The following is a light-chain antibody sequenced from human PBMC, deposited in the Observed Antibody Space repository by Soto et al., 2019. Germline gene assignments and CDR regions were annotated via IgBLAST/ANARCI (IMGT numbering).Light chain of an antibody. CDR3: ETWDFNTRV. V-gene: IGLV4-60*02. CDR1: SGHSSYI. Sequence: QLVLTQSSSASASLGSSVKLTYTLSSGHSSYIIAWHQQQPGKAPRYLMKLEGSGNYNKGSGLPDRFSGSTSGADRYLTISNLQFEDEADYYCETWDFNTRVFGGGTKLTVL. CDR2: LEGSGNY. J-gene: IGLJ3*02.